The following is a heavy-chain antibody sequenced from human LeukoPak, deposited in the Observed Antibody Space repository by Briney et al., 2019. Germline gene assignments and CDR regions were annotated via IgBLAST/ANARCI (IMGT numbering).Heavy chain of an antibody. CDR2: IYGSGNT. J-gene: IGHJ5*02. CDR3: ARGVGSTSSNWFDP. CDR1: GGSVSSGTYY. V-gene: IGHV4-61*02. Sequence: PSETLSLTCTVSGGSVSSGTYYWSWIRQPAGKGLEWIGRIYGSGNTNYNPSLKSRVTISVDMSRNQFSLKLSSVSTADTAVYYCARGVGSTSSNWFDPWGQGTLVTVSS. D-gene: IGHD2-2*01.